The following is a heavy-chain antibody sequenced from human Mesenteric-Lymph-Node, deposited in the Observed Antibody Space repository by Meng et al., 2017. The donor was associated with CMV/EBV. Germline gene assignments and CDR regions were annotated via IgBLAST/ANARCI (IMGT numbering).Heavy chain of an antibody. CDR3: AKDHEFCSSYNCVYDYYGVDV. D-gene: IGHD2-2*01. J-gene: IGHJ6*02. Sequence: GESLKISCAASGFTFRTYGMHWVRQAPGKGLEWVAFIRFDGSNKFYVDSVKGRFTISRDNSKNTVYLQMDSLRPEDTAVYYCAKDHEFCSSYNCVYDYYGVDVWGQGTTVTVSS. CDR2: IRFDGSNK. CDR1: GFTFRTYG. V-gene: IGHV3-30*02.